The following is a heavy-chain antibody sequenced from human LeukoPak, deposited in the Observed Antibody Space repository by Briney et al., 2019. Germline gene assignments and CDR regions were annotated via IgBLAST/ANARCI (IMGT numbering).Heavy chain of an antibody. D-gene: IGHD2-15*01. Sequence: GGSLRLSCAASGFTFSSYGMHWVRQAPGKGLEWVSHISASGRTTDYADSVKGRFTISRDNSKNTVYLQMNSLRAEDTAVYYCAKLCSGGSCYWNYWGQGTLVTVSS. CDR3: AKLCSGGSCYWNY. CDR2: ISASGRTT. CDR1: GFTFSSYG. V-gene: IGHV3-23*01. J-gene: IGHJ4*02.